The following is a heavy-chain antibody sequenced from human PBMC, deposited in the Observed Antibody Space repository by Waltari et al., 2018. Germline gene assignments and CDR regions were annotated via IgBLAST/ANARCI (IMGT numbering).Heavy chain of an antibody. CDR3: ATHRHRRGYSSTHLDY. D-gene: IGHD6-13*01. J-gene: IGHJ4*02. CDR2: IIGSGGST. Sequence: EVQLLESGGGLVQPGGSLRLSCAASGFTFSSYPMSWVRQAPGKGLEWVAAIIGSGGSTYYADSVKGRFTISRDNSKNTLYLQMNSLRAEDTAVYYCATHRHRRGYSSTHLDYWGQGTLVTVSS. CDR1: GFTFSSYP. V-gene: IGHV3-23*01.